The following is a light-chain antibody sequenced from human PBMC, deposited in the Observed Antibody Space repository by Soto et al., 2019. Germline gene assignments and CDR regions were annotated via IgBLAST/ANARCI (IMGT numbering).Light chain of an antibody. Sequence: ELVLTQSPGTLSVSPGEGATLSCRSSQSIANSLAWSPHKPVQAPRLLIDDASNRATGIPARFSGSGSGPDFTLTISSLEPEDFAVYYCQHIRTFGNGTRLEIK. CDR2: DAS. V-gene: IGKV3-11*01. J-gene: IGKJ5*01. CDR3: QHIRT. CDR1: QSIANS.